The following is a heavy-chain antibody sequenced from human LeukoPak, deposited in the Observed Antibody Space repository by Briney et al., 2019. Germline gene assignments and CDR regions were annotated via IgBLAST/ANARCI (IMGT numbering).Heavy chain of an antibody. D-gene: IGHD1-26*01. V-gene: IGHV4-59*01. J-gene: IGHJ4*02. CDR1: GGSISSYY. Sequence: PSETLSLTCTVSGGSISSYYWSWIRQPPGKGLEWIGYIYYSGSTNYNPSLKSRVTISVDTSKNQFSLKLSSVTAADTAVYYCARDTVGATDYWGQGTLVTVSS. CDR3: ARDTVGATDY. CDR2: IYYSGST.